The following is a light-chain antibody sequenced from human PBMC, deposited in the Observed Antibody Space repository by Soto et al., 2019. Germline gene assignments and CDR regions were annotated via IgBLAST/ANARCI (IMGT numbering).Light chain of an antibody. CDR1: SSNIGAGYD. CDR3: QSYDSSLSGYVV. V-gene: IGLV1-40*01. J-gene: IGLJ2*01. CDR2: GNS. Sequence: QSVLTQPPSVSGAPGQRVTISCTGSSSNIGAGYDVHWYQQLPRTAPKLLIYGNSNRPSGVPDRFSGSKSGTSASLAITGLQAEDGADYSCQSYDSSLSGYVVFGGGTKLTVL.